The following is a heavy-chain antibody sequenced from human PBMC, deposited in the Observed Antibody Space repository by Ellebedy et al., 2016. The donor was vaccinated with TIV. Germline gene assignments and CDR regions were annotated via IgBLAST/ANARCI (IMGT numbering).Heavy chain of an antibody. CDR3: ARDVVRGVPLVGFDI. CDR1: GFTFSVYW. Sequence: GESLKISCAASGFTFSVYWMNWVRQAPGKGLAWVAKIKQDGSEMYHVDSMKGRFTISRDNARNSLYLQLNSLRAEDTAVYYCARDVVRGVPLVGFDIWGQGTMVTVSS. CDR2: IKQDGSEM. V-gene: IGHV3-7*01. J-gene: IGHJ3*02. D-gene: IGHD3-10*01.